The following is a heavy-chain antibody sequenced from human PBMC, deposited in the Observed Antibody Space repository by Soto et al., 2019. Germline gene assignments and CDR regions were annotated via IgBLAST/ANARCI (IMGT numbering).Heavy chain of an antibody. Sequence: QVQVVESGGGVVQPGRSLRLSCAASGFTFSSYGMHWVRQAPGKGLEWVAVISYDGSNKYYADSVKGRFTISRDNSKNTLYLQMNSLRAEDTAVYYCAKDLLLRFLECPDYWGQGTLVTVSS. V-gene: IGHV3-30*18. J-gene: IGHJ4*02. CDR1: GFTFSSYG. CDR3: AKDLLLRFLECPDY. CDR2: ISYDGSNK. D-gene: IGHD3-3*01.